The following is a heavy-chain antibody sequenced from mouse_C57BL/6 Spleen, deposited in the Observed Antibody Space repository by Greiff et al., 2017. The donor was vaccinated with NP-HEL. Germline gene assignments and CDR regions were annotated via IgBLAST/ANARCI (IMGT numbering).Heavy chain of an antibody. CDR2: IYPGSGNT. D-gene: IGHD1-1*01. Sequence: VQLQQSGAELVRPGASVKLSCKASGYTFTDYYINWVKQRPGQGLEWIARIYPGSGNTYYNEKFKGKATLTAEKSSSTAYMQLSSLTSEDSAVYVCARYYYGLDYWGQGTTLTVSS. CDR3: ARYYYGLDY. J-gene: IGHJ2*01. V-gene: IGHV1-76*01. CDR1: GYTFTDYY.